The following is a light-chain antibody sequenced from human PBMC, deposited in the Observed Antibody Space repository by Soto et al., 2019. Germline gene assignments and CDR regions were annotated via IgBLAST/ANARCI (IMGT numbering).Light chain of an antibody. CDR3: QQRSNWPPT. CDR1: QFLSSY. V-gene: IGKV3-11*01. CDR2: DTS. Sequence: EAVLTQSPATLSLAPGERATLSCRASQFLSSYLAWYQQKPGQPPRLLIYDTSNRATGIPVRFSGSGSGTDFTLTISSVGPEDFAVYICQQRSNWPPTFGQGTRLEIK. J-gene: IGKJ5*01.